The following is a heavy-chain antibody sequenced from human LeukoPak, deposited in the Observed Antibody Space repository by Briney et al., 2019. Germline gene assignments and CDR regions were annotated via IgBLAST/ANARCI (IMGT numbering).Heavy chain of an antibody. CDR3: AELGITMIGGV. CDR1: GFTFSSYE. V-gene: IGHV3-48*03. D-gene: IGHD3-10*02. CDR2: ISSSGSTM. Sequence: GGSLRLSGAASGFTFSSYEMNWVRQGPGKGLEWVSYISSSGSTMYYADSVKGRFTISRDNAKNSLYLQMNSLRAEDTAVYYCAELGITMIGGVWGKGTTVTISS. J-gene: IGHJ6*04.